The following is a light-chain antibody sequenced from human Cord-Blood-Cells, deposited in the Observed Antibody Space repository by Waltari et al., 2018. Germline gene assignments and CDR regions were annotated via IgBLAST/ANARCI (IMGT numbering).Light chain of an antibody. CDR3: QQSYSTHAWT. CDR1: QSISSY. CDR2: AAS. V-gene: IGKV1-39*01. J-gene: IGKJ1*01. Sequence: DIQMTQSPCSLSAYVEDRVTITCRASQSISSYLNWYQQKPGKAPKLLIYAASSLQSGVPSSVSYNGSGTEFAHTNRSLQPEDFATYYCQQSYSTHAWTFGQGTRVEIK.